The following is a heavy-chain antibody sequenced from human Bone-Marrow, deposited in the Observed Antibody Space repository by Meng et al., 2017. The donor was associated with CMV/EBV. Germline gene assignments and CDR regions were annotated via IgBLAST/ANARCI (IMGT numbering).Heavy chain of an antibody. D-gene: IGHD3-22*01. CDR1: GFTFSIYW. V-gene: IGHV3-7*01. Sequence: GGSLRLSCAASGFTFSIYWMSWVRQAPGKGLEWVANIKQDGSEKYYVDSVWGRFAISKDNAKNSLYLQMNSLRAEDTAVYYCASRQHSSGYYYRPYYYYGMDVWGQGTTVTVSS. J-gene: IGHJ6*02. CDR3: ASRQHSSGYYYRPYYYYGMDV. CDR2: IKQDGSEK.